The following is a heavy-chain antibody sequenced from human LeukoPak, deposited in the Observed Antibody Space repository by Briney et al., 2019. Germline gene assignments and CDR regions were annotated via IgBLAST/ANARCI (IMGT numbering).Heavy chain of an antibody. D-gene: IGHD4-11*01. CDR2: MKSNRDGGTS. CDR1: GFTFHNAW. CDR3: TTLSNDVLY. V-gene: IGHV3-15*01. Sequence: NPGGSLRLSCAASGFTFHNAWMTWVRQAPGKRLEWVGRMKSNRDGGTSDYAAPVKGRFTISRDDSKNTLYLHMNSLRAEDTAVYYCTTLSNDVLYWGQGTLVTVS. J-gene: IGHJ4*02.